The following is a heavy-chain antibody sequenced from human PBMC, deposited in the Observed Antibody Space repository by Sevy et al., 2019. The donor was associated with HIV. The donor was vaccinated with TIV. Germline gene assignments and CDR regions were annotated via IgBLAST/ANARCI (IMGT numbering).Heavy chain of an antibody. J-gene: IGHJ4*02. V-gene: IGHV3-53*01. CDR2: IYSGGST. D-gene: IGHD5-18*01. CDR1: GFTVSSNY. Sequence: GGSLRLSCAASGFTVSSNYMSWVRQAPGKGLEWVSVIYSGGSTYYADSVKGRCTISRDNSKNTLYLQMNSLRAEDTAVYYCARGLYSYGYNYWGQGTLVTVSS. CDR3: ARGLYSYGYNY.